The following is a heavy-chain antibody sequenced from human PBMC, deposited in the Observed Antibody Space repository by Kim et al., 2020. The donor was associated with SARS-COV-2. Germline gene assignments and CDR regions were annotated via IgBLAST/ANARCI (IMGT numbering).Heavy chain of an antibody. Sequence: SETLSLTCAVYGGSFSGYYWSWIRQPPGKGLEWIGEINHSGSTNYNPSLKSRVTISVDTSKNQFSLKLSSVTAADTAVYYCAGEPGYRSWAKIDYWGQGT. V-gene: IGHV4-34*01. CDR1: GGSFSGYY. CDR2: INHSGST. J-gene: IGHJ4*02. D-gene: IGHD6-13*01. CDR3: AGEPGYRSWAKIDY.